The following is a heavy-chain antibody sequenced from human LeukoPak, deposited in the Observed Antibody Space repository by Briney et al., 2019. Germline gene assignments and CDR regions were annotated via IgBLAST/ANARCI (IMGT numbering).Heavy chain of an antibody. Sequence: GGSLRPSCAASGFTFDDYAMHWVRQAPGKGLEWVSGISWNSGSIGYADSVKGRFTISRDNAKNSLYLQMNSLRAEDTALYYCAKDTDYGGNSGFDYWGQGTLVTVSS. CDR2: ISWNSGSI. CDR3: AKDTDYGGNSGFDY. J-gene: IGHJ4*02. CDR1: GFTFDDYA. V-gene: IGHV3-9*01. D-gene: IGHD4-23*01.